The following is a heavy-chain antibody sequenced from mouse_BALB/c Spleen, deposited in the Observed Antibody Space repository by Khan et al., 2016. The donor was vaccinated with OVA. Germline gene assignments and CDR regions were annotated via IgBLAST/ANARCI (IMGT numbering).Heavy chain of an antibody. CDR2: IYPSDSYT. CDR1: GYTFTSYW. J-gene: IGHJ2*01. D-gene: IGHD2-13*01. Sequence: QVQLQQPGAELVRPGASVKLSCKASGYTFTSYWINWVKQRPGQGLEWFGNIYPSDSYTNYNQKFRDKATLTVDKSSSTAYMQLNSPTSEDSAVYYCARGDPGNFDFWGQGSTLTVSS. V-gene: IGHV1-69*02. CDR3: ARGDPGNFDF.